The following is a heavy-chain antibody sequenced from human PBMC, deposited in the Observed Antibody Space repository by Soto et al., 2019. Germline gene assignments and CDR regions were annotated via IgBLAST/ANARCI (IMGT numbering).Heavy chain of an antibody. CDR3: ARGLGNAKEV. D-gene: IGHD2-8*01. V-gene: IGHV3-23*01. J-gene: IGHJ6*02. CDR2: LTASGLNT. CDR1: GFNFGSYG. Sequence: PGGSLRLSCSASGFNFGSYGMSWVRQAPGKGLEWVSGLTASGLNTYYTDSVKGRFTISRDNSRNTVYLQMSGLRVEDTAVFNCARGLGNAKEVWGQGTTVTVSS.